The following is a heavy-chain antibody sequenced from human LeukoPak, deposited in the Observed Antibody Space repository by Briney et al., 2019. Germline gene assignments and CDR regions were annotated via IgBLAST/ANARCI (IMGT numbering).Heavy chain of an antibody. V-gene: IGHV1-2*02. D-gene: IGHD1-26*01. J-gene: IGHJ6*03. Sequence: GASVKVSCKASGYTFTGYYMHWVRQAPGQGLECMGWINPNSGGTNYAQKFQGRVTMTRDTSISTAYMELSSLRSEDTAVYYCARGVGATISYYHYYIDVWGKGTTVTVS. CDR2: INPNSGGT. CDR3: ARGVGATISYYHYYIDV. CDR1: GYTFTGYY.